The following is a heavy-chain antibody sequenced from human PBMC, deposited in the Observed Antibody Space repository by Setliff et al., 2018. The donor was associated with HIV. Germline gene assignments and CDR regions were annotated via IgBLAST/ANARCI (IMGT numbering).Heavy chain of an antibody. Sequence: GGSLRLSCAASGFTFISYGMYWVRQAPGKGLEWVAFIRYDGSYRYYVDSVKGRFTISRDNSKNTMFLQMNSLRVEDTAIYYCAKMHTAMDPDTFDIWGQGTMVTV. CDR1: GFTFISYG. CDR3: AKMHTAMDPDTFDI. D-gene: IGHD5-18*01. CDR2: IRYDGSYR. V-gene: IGHV3-30*02. J-gene: IGHJ3*02.